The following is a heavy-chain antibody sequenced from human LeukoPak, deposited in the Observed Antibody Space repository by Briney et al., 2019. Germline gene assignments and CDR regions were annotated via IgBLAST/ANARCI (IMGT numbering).Heavy chain of an antibody. Sequence: SETLSLTCTVSGGSISSYYWSWIRQPPGKGLEWIGYIYYSGSTNYNPSLKSRVTISVDTSKNQFSLKLSSVTAADTAVYYCARSYVRAPGNWFDPWGQGTLVTVSS. CDR1: GGSISSYY. CDR2: IYYSGST. V-gene: IGHV4-59*01. J-gene: IGHJ5*02. CDR3: ARSYVRAPGNWFDP. D-gene: IGHD1-14*01.